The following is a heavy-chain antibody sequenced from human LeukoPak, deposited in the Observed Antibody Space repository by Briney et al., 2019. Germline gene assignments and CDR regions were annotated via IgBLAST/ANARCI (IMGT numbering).Heavy chain of an antibody. Sequence: GASVKVSCKASGYTFTSYGISWVRQAPGQGLEWMGWISAYNGNTNYAQKLQGRVTMTTDTSTSTAYMELRSLRSDDTAVYYCARDVGYCSGGSGACYYYYMDVWGKGTTVTISS. V-gene: IGHV1-18*01. J-gene: IGHJ6*03. CDR3: ARDVGYCSGGSGACYYYYMDV. CDR1: GYTFTSYG. CDR2: ISAYNGNT. D-gene: IGHD2-15*01.